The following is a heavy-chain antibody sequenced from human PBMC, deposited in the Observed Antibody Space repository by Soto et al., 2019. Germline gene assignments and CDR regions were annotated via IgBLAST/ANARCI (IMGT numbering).Heavy chain of an antibody. Sequence: GGSLRLSCAASGFTVSSNYMSWVRQAPGKGLEWVSVIYSGGSTYYADSVKGRFTISRDNSKNTLYLQMNSLRAEDTAVYYCARLVIYYDSSGYSKSFDYWGQGTLVTV. CDR1: GFTVSSNY. CDR2: IYSGGST. D-gene: IGHD3-22*01. J-gene: IGHJ4*02. V-gene: IGHV3-53*01. CDR3: ARLVIYYDSSGYSKSFDY.